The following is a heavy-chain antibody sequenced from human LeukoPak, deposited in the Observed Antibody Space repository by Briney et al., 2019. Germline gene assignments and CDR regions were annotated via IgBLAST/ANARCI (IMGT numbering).Heavy chain of an antibody. D-gene: IGHD3-22*01. Sequence: SETLSLTCTVSGGSISSYYWGWIRQPPGKGLEWIGSIAYSGSTYYNPSLKSRATVSVDTSKNQLSLKLSSMTAADTAVYHCARLGHYYDSSGSPLWGQGTLVTVSS. CDR3: ARLGHYYDSSGSPL. CDR2: IAYSGST. V-gene: IGHV4-39*01. J-gene: IGHJ4*02. CDR1: GGSISSYY.